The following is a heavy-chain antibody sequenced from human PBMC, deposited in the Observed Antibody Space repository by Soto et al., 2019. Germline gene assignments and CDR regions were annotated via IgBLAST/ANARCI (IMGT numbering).Heavy chain of an antibody. CDR1: GFTFSSYS. D-gene: IGHD3-9*01. V-gene: IGHV3-21*01. CDR3: ARGSLLRYFDWLLWT. Sequence: GGSLRLSCAASGFTFSSYSMNWVRQAPGKGLEWVSSISSSSSYIYYADSVKGRFTISRDNAKNSLYLQMNSLRAEDTAVYYCARGSLLRYFDWLLWTWGQGTLVTVSS. J-gene: IGHJ5*02. CDR2: ISSSSSYI.